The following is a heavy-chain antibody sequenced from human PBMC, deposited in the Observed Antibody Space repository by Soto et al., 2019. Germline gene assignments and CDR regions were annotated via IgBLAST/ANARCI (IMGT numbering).Heavy chain of an antibody. Sequence: GGSLRLSCAASGFTVSSNYMSWVRQAPGKGLEWVSVIYSGGSTYYADSVKGRFTISSDNSKNTLYLQMNSLRAEDTAVYYCARDPGYSSSWAEYYFDYWGQGTLVTVSS. CDR1: GFTVSSNY. V-gene: IGHV3-66*01. J-gene: IGHJ4*02. CDR2: IYSGGST. D-gene: IGHD6-13*01. CDR3: ARDPGYSSSWAEYYFDY.